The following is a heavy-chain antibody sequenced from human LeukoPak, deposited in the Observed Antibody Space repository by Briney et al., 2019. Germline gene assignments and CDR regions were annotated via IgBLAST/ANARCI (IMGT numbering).Heavy chain of an antibody. CDR3: ARDRRQDYFQH. CDR1: GGSINTYY. Sequence: PSETLSLTCTVSGGSINTYYWSWIPQPPGKGLEWIGYIYYSGSTNYNPSLKSRVTISVDTSKNQFSLQLTSVNAADTAVYYCARDRRQDYFQHWGQRTLVTVSS. D-gene: IGHD6-25*01. V-gene: IGHV4-59*01. CDR2: IYYSGST. J-gene: IGHJ4*02.